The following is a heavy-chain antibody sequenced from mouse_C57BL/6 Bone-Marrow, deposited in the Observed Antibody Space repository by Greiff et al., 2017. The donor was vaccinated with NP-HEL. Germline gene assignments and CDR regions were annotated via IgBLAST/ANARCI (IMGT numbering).Heavy chain of an antibody. V-gene: IGHV1-63*01. CDR1: GYTFTNYW. CDR3: ARIYGSSLDY. J-gene: IGHJ2*01. D-gene: IGHD1-1*01. Sequence: QVQLKQSGAELVRPGTSVKMSCKASGYTFTNYWIGWAKQRPGHGLEWIGDIYPGGGYTNYNEKFKGKATLTADKSSSTAYMQFSSLTSEDSAIYYCARIYGSSLDYWGQGTTLTVSS. CDR2: IYPGGGYT.